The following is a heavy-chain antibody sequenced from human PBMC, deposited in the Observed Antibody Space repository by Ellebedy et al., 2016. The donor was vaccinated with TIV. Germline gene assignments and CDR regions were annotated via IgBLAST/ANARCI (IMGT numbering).Heavy chain of an antibody. Sequence: SETLSLXCAVYGGSFSDYYWTWIRQPPGKGLEWIGEINHGGSTKYNPSLKSRVTISVDTSKNQFSLKLRSLTAADTAVYYCAKSLHYSRSSFFDFWGQGTLVTVSS. D-gene: IGHD6-6*01. V-gene: IGHV4-34*01. J-gene: IGHJ4*02. CDR3: AKSLHYSRSSFFDF. CDR1: GGSFSDYY. CDR2: INHGGST.